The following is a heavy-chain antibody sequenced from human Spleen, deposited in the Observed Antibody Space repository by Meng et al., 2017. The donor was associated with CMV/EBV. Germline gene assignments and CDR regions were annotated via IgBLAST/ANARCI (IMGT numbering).Heavy chain of an antibody. J-gene: IGHJ6*02. CDR2: INPNSGVT. V-gene: IGHV1-2*02. D-gene: IGHD2-15*01. Sequence: ASVKVSCKASGYTFTGYYMHWVRQAPGQGLEWMGWINPNSGVTNYAQRFQGRVTMTRDTSISTAYMDLSRLRFDDTAVYYCARVKRYCTGGTCSSTGYYGMDVWGQGTTVTVSS. CDR3: ARVKRYCTGGTCSSTGYYGMDV. CDR1: GYTFTGYY.